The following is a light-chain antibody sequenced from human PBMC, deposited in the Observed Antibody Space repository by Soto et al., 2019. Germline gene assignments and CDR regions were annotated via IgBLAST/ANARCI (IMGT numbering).Light chain of an antibody. V-gene: IGLV7-43*01. CDR1: TGAVTTGNY. J-gene: IGLJ3*02. Sequence: QAVVTQEPSLTVSPGGIVTLTCASSTGAVTTGNYASWFQQKPGQAPRTLIYTTDNRHSWTPARFSGSLLGGKAALTLSSVQPEDEADYYCLLYFGGAQLVFGGGTKLTVL. CDR2: TTD. CDR3: LLYFGGAQLV.